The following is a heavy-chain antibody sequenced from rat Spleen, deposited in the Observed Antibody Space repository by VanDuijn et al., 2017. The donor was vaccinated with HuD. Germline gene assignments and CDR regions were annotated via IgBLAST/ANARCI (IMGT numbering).Heavy chain of an antibody. J-gene: IGHJ2*01. CDR2: ISTGGGDT. V-gene: IGHV5-25*01. D-gene: IGHD4-4*01. CDR3: AKGGGLDY. Sequence: EVQLVESGGGLVQPGRSMKLSCAASGLSFSNYVMAWVRQAPTKGLEWVATISTGGGDTYYRDSVRGRFTISRDNAKSTLYLQMDSLRSEDTATYYCAKGGGLDYWGQGVMVTVSS. CDR1: GLSFSNYV.